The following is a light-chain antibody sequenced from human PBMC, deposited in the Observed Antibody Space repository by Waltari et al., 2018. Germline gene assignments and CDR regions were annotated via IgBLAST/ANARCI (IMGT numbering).Light chain of an antibody. CDR1: QSVLYSSNNKNY. CDR3: QQYYSTPDI. V-gene: IGKV4-1*01. CDR2: WAS. Sequence: DIVMTQSPDSLAVSLGERATINRKSSQSVLYSSNNKNYLAWYQQKPGQPPKLLISWASTRESGVPDRFSGSGSGTDFTLTISSLQAEDVAVYYCQQYYSTPDIFGQGTKLEIK. J-gene: IGKJ2*01.